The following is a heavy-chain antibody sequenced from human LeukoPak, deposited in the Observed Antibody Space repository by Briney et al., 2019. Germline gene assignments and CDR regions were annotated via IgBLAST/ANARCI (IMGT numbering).Heavy chain of an antibody. V-gene: IGHV4-59*01. D-gene: IGHD2/OR15-2a*01. CDR1: GASISTYY. Sequence: SETLSLTRTVSGASISTYYWSWIRQPPGKGLEWIGYLYYSGSTTYSPSLKSRVTMSVDTSKSQFSLKLNPVTAADTAIYYCARVRGTFETDWGQGTLVTVSS. CDR2: LYYSGST. J-gene: IGHJ1*01. CDR3: ARVRGTFETD.